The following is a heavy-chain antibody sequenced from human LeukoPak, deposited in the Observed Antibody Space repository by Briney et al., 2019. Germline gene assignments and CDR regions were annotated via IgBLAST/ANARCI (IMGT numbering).Heavy chain of an antibody. J-gene: IGHJ4*02. Sequence: GASVKVSCKASGYTFTSYGISWVRQAPGQGLEWMGWISAYNGNTNYAQKLQGRVTMTADTSTSTAYMELRSLRSDDTAVYYCARDFVAVAGNFGPFDYWGQGTLVTVSS. CDR1: GYTFTSYG. CDR2: ISAYNGNT. D-gene: IGHD6-19*01. V-gene: IGHV1-18*01. CDR3: ARDFVAVAGNFGPFDY.